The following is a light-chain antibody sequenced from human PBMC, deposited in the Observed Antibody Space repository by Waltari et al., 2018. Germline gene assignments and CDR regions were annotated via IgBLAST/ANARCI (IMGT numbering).Light chain of an antibody. CDR3: CSYAGADTSVV. Sequence: QSALTQPRSVSGSPGQSVTISCTGTSMDTGGYDLVSWYQQYPGKAPKLIIYDVNKRPPGVPDRFSGSKSGNTASLTISGLLNEDEADYYCCSYAGADTSVVFGGGTTLTVL. J-gene: IGLJ2*01. CDR1: SMDTGGYDL. V-gene: IGLV2-11*01. CDR2: DVN.